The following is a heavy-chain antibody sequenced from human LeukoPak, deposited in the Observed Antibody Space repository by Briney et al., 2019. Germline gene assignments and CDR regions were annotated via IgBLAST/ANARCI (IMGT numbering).Heavy chain of an antibody. CDR3: ARVQQWLVQRDIDY. J-gene: IGHJ4*02. D-gene: IGHD6-19*01. CDR1: GGSISSSSYY. CDR2: IYYSGST. Sequence: SETLSLTCTVSGGSISSSSYYWGWIRQPPGKGLEWIGSIYYSGSTYYNPSLKSRVTISVDTSKNQFSLKLSSVTAADTAVYYCARVQQWLVQRDIDYWDQGTLVTVSS. V-gene: IGHV4-39*07.